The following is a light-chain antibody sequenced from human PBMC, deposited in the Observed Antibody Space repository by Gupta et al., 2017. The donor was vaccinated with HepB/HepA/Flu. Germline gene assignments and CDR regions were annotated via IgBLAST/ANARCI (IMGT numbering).Light chain of an antibody. CDR2: AAS. J-gene: IGKJ4*02. CDR1: QSISSY. V-gene: IGKV1-39*01. CDR3: QRIASTPHT. Sequence: DIHMTQSPSSLSASVGDRLTITCRASQSISSYLNWYQQKPGKSPKLLIYAASSLQSGVPSKSSPRRPRTYFTLTIIMRQPKNFPPTTFQRIASTPHTFGEGTKVQIK.